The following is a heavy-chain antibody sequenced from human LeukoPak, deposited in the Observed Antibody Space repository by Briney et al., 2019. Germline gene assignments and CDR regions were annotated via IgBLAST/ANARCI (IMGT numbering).Heavy chain of an antibody. CDR1: GFTFDDYA. V-gene: IGHV3-23*01. CDR3: ARDPILSGYDF. D-gene: IGHD5-12*01. Sequence: GGSLRLSCAASGFTFDDYAMHWVRQAPGKGLEWVSAISGSGDITYYADSVKGRFTISRDNSKNTLYLQMNSLRADDTAVYYCARDPILSGYDFWGQGTLVTVSS. J-gene: IGHJ4*02. CDR2: ISGSGDIT.